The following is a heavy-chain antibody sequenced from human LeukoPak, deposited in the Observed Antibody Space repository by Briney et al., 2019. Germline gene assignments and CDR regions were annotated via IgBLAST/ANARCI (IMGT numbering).Heavy chain of an antibody. CDR3: ARAYSGSFYEAFDM. Sequence: HTGGSLRLSCAASGFIFTDYGMHWVRQAPGKGLEWVAVISYDGRTKYYTDSVRGRFTISRDNSEKTVYVQLDSLRPEDSAVYFCARAYSGSFYEAFDMWGHGTMVTVSS. CDR2: ISYDGRTK. CDR1: GFIFTDYG. D-gene: IGHD1-26*01. J-gene: IGHJ3*02. V-gene: IGHV3-30*03.